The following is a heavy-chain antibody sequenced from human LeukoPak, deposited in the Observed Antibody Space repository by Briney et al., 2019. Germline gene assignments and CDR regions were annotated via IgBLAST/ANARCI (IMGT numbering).Heavy chain of an antibody. J-gene: IGHJ3*02. CDR3: ARKPSIMITFGGVVAPQAFDI. CDR2: IYYSGST. V-gene: IGHV4-39*01. D-gene: IGHD3-16*02. CDR1: GGSISSSSYY. Sequence: SETLSLTCTVSGGSISSSSYYWGWIRQPPGKGLEWIGSIYYSGSTYYNSSLKSRVTISIDTSKNQVSLKMSSVTAADTAVYYCARKPSIMITFGGVVAPQAFDIWGQGTVVTVSS.